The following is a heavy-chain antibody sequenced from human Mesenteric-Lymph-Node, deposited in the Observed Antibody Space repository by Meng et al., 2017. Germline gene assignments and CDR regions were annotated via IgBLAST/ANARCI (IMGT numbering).Heavy chain of an antibody. CDR2: IYHSGST. D-gene: IGHD6-13*01. J-gene: IGHJ5*02. Sequence: LRESGPGLVQPSETLSLTCAVSGGSISSINWWTWVRQPPGKGLEWIGEIYHSGSTNYNPSLKSRVTISVDKSKNQFSLKLSSVTAADTAVYYCARVAAAGNEWFDPWGQGTLVTVSS. CDR1: GGSISSINW. CDR3: ARVAAAGNEWFDP. V-gene: IGHV4-4*02.